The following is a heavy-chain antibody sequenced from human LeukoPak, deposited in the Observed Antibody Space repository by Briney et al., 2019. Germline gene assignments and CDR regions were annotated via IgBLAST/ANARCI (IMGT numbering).Heavy chain of an antibody. CDR3: ARDTRAIVPATAMGWYFDY. CDR1: GYTFTGYY. CDR2: INPNSGGT. V-gene: IGHV1-2*04. Sequence: AASVKVSCKASGYTFTGYYMHWVRQAPGQGLEWMGWINPNSGGTNYAQKFQGWVTMTRDTSISTAYMELSRLRSDDTAVYYCARDTRAIVPATAMGWYFDYWGQGTLVTISS. D-gene: IGHD2-2*01. J-gene: IGHJ4*02.